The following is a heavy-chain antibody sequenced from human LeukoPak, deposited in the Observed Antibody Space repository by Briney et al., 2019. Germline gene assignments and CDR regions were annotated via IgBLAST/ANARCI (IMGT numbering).Heavy chain of an antibody. Sequence: GESLKISCQGSGYSFTSYWIAWVRQMPGKGLEWIGIIYAGDSDTRYSPPFQGQVTISADKSISTAYLQWSSLKASDTAMYYCATSRGIMITFGGVIGDAFDIWGQGTMVTVSS. V-gene: IGHV5-51*01. CDR3: ATSRGIMITFGGVIGDAFDI. CDR2: IYAGDSDT. D-gene: IGHD3-16*02. CDR1: GYSFTSYW. J-gene: IGHJ3*02.